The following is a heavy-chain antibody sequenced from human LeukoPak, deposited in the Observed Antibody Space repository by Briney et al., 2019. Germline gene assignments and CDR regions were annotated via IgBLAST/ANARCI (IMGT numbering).Heavy chain of an antibody. Sequence: GGSLRLSCAASGFTFSSFAMSWVRQAPGKGLEWVSAISGSGGSTYYADSVKGRFTISRDNSKSTLYLQMNSLRAEDTAVYYCAKGNSSWYRDFDYWGQGTLVAVSS. CDR1: GFTFSSFA. V-gene: IGHV3-23*01. CDR2: ISGSGGST. J-gene: IGHJ4*02. CDR3: AKGNSSWYRDFDY. D-gene: IGHD6-13*01.